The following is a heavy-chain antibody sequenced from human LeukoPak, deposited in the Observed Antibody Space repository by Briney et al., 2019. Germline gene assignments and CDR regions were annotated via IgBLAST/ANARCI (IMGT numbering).Heavy chain of an antibody. V-gene: IGHV3-64*01. CDR2: ISSNGGST. Sequence: GGSLRLSCAASGFTFSSYAMHWVRQAPGKGLEYVSAISSNGGSTYYANSVKGRFTISRDNSKNTLYLQMGSLRAEDMAVYYCARGIAYCGGDCYYRWFDPWGQGTLVTVSS. CDR3: ARGIAYCGGDCYYRWFDP. D-gene: IGHD2-21*02. CDR1: GFTFSSYA. J-gene: IGHJ5*02.